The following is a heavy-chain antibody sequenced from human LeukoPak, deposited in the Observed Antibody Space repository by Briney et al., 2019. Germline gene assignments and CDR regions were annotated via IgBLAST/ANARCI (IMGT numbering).Heavy chain of an antibody. Sequence: ASVKVSCKASGYTFTSYGISWVRQAPGQGLEWMGWISAYNGNTNYAQKLQGRVTMTTDTSTSTAYMELRSLRSDDTAVYYCARVFWSGYLEVFGYWGQGTLVTVSS. J-gene: IGHJ4*02. CDR3: ARVFWSGYLEVFGY. CDR2: ISAYNGNT. CDR1: GYTFTSYG. D-gene: IGHD3-3*01. V-gene: IGHV1-18*01.